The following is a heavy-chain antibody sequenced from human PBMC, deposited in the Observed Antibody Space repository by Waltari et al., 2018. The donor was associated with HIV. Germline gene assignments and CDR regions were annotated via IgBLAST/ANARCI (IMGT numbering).Heavy chain of an antibody. CDR1: GYILPELS. D-gene: IGHD6-19*01. CDR3: ATTRQWLVHSGLDV. CDR2: FDPEDRET. Sequence: QVQLVQSGAEVKKPGASVKVSCKVSGYILPELSIHWVRQAPGEGLEWMGGFDPEDRETIYAKKFQGRVTMTEDTSTDTTYMELSSLRSEDTAVYYCATTRQWLVHSGLDVWGQGTTVTVSS. V-gene: IGHV1-24*01. J-gene: IGHJ6*02.